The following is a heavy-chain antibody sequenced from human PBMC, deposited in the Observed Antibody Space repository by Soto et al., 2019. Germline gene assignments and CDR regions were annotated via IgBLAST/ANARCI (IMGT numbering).Heavy chain of an antibody. J-gene: IGHJ3*02. CDR2: IYSAGAT. CDR3: AREFSGTYYTHAAFDI. CDR1: GFTVSTNY. Sequence: PGGSLRLSCAASGFTVSTNYMSWVRQAPGKGLEWVSIIYSAGATYYADSVKGRFTISRDSSKDTLYLQMNSLRAEDTAVYYCAREFSGTYYTHAAFDIWGQGTMVTVSS. D-gene: IGHD1-26*01. V-gene: IGHV3-53*01.